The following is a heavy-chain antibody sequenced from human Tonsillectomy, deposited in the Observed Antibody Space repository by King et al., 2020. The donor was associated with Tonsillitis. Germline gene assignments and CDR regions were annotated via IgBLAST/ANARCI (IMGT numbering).Heavy chain of an antibody. CDR2: IRSSSTTI. J-gene: IGHJ4*02. CDR3: ARDSSGGQGPVPDY. CDR1: GFTFSSYN. D-gene: IGHD6-19*01. V-gene: IGHV3-48*02. Sequence: VQLVESGGGLVQPGGSLRLSCAASGFTFSSYNMHWVRQAPGKGLEWVSYIRSSSTTIYYADSVKGRFTISRDNGKNSMYLQMNSLRDDDTAVYYCARDSSGGQGPVPDYWGQGPLVTVPS.